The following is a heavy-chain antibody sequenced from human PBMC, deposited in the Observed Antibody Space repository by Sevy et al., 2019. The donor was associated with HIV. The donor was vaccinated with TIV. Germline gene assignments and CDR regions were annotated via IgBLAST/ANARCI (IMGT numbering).Heavy chain of an antibody. J-gene: IGHJ6*02. Sequence: GGSLRLSCAASGFALSNYFAMHWVRQAPGKGLEWVALISYDGSDKYYADSVKGRFTISRDNFKNTLYLQMNSLTTEDTAVYYCARPRANYVDHYFFYAMDVWGQGTTVTVSS. D-gene: IGHD4-17*01. V-gene: IGHV3-30-3*01. CDR2: ISYDGSDK. CDR3: ARPRANYVDHYFFYAMDV. CDR1: GFALSNYFA.